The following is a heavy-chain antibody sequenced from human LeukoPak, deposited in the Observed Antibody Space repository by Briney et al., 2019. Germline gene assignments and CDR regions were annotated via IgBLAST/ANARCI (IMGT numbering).Heavy chain of an antibody. V-gene: IGHV4-4*07. CDR3: ARVESGGYYYDSSGYYPRFWYFDL. CDR1: GGSISSYY. J-gene: IGHJ2*01. CDR2: IYTRGST. Sequence: SETLSLTCTVSGGSISSYYRSWIRQPAGKGLEWIGRIYTRGSTNYNPSPTSRVTMSVDTTKNQFTLKLSSVTAADTAVYYCARVESGGYYYDSSGYYPRFWYFDLWGRGTLVTVSS. D-gene: IGHD3-22*01.